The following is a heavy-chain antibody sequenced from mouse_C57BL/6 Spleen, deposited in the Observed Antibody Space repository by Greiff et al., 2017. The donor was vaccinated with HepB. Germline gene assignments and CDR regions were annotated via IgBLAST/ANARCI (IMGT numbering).Heavy chain of an antibody. D-gene: IGHD1-1*01. J-gene: IGHJ4*01. V-gene: IGHV14-3*01. CDR2: IDPANGNT. Sequence: VQLQQSVAELVRPGASVKLSCTASGFNIKNTYMHWVKQRPEQGLEWIGRIDPANGNTKYAPKFQGKGTITADTSSNTAYLQLSSLTSEDTAIYYCARGYYYRRSLYAMDYWGQGTSVTVSS. CDR3: ARGYYYRRSLYAMDY. CDR1: GFNIKNTY.